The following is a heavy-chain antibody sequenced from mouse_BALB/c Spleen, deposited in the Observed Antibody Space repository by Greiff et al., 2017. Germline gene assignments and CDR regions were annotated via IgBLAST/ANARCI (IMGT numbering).Heavy chain of an antibody. J-gene: IGHJ3*01. CDR3: ARGGYGNYVRFAD. V-gene: IGHV3-6*02. CDR2: ISYDGSN. CDR1: GYSITSGYY. Sequence: ESGPGLVKPSQSLSLTCSVTGYSITSGYYWNWIRQFPGNKLEWMGYISYDGSNNYNPSLKNRISITRDTSKNQFFLKLNSVTTEDTATYYGARGGYGNYVRFADWGQGALVTVSA. D-gene: IGHD2-10*02.